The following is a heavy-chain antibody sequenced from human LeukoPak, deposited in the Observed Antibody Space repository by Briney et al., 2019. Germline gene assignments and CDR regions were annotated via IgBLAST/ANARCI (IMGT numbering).Heavy chain of an antibody. Sequence: SETLSLTCTVSGGSISSSSYYWGWIRQPPGKGLEWIGSIYYSGSTYYNPSLKSRVTISVDTSKNQFSLKLSSVTAADTAVHYCARVYGDYYFDYWGQGTLVTVSS. J-gene: IGHJ4*02. CDR3: ARVYGDYYFDY. V-gene: IGHV4-39*01. CDR1: GGSISSSSYY. CDR2: IYYSGST. D-gene: IGHD4-17*01.